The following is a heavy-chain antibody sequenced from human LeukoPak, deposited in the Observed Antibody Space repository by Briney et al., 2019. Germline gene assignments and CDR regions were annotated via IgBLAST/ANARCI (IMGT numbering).Heavy chain of an antibody. CDR3: AREQYYYDSSGWIDY. CDR2: INPNSGGT. CDR1: GYTFTGYY. J-gene: IGHJ4*02. Sequence: APVKVSCKASGYTFTGYYMHWVRQAPGQGLEWMGWINPNSGGTNYAQKFQGRVTMTRDTSISTAYMELSRLRSDDTAVYYCAREQYYYDSSGWIDYWGQGTLVTVSS. V-gene: IGHV1-2*02. D-gene: IGHD3-22*01.